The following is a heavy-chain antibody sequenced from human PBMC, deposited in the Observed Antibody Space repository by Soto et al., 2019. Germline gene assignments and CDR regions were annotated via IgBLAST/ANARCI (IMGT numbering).Heavy chain of an antibody. CDR1: GGTFSSYA. Sequence: SVKVSCKASGGTFSSYAISWVRQAPGQGLEWMGGIIPIFGTANYAQKFQGRVTITADESKSTAYMELSSLRSEDTAVYYCARDGQYSGYAADAFDIWGQGTMVTVSS. J-gene: IGHJ3*02. D-gene: IGHD5-12*01. CDR3: ARDGQYSGYAADAFDI. V-gene: IGHV1-69*13. CDR2: IIPIFGTA.